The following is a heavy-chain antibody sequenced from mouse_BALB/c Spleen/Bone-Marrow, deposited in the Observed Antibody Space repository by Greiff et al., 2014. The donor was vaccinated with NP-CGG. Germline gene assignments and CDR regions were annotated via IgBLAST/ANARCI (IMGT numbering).Heavy chain of an antibody. Sequence: QPSQSLSITCTVSGFSLTSYGVHWVRQSPGKGLEWLGVIWSGGSTDYNAAFISRLSISKDNSKSQVFFKMNSLQANDTAIYYCARNSHYYGYYYAMDYWGQGTSVTVSS. J-gene: IGHJ4*01. V-gene: IGHV2-2*02. CDR2: IWSGGST. D-gene: IGHD1-2*01. CDR3: ARNSHYYGYYYAMDY. CDR1: GFSLTSYG.